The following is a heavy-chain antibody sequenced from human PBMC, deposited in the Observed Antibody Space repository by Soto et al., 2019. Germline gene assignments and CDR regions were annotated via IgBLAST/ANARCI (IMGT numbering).Heavy chain of an antibody. J-gene: IGHJ4*02. Sequence: KASETLSLTCAVYGGSFSGYYWSWIRQSPGKGLEWIGEINHSGSTNYTPSLKSRVTISVDTSKNQVSLKLSSVTAADTAVYYCARTTAFVSGTYPPAHFDYWGQGTRVTVS. D-gene: IGHD3-16*01. CDR1: GGSFSGYY. CDR2: INHSGST. CDR3: ARTTAFVSGTYPPAHFDY. V-gene: IGHV4-34*01.